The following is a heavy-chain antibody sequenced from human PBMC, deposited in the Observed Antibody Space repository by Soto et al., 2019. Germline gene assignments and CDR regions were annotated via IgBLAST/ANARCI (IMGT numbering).Heavy chain of an antibody. J-gene: IGHJ6*02. CDR2: MNPNSGNT. V-gene: IGHV1-8*01. Sequence: QVQLVQSGAEVKKPGASVKVSCKASGYTFTSYDINWVRQATGQGLEGMGWMNPNSGNTGYAQKFQGRVTMNRNTSISTAYMERGTLRSEHTAVYYCAREKAPYGMDVRGQGTTVTVSS. CDR3: AREKAPYGMDV. CDR1: GYTFTSYD.